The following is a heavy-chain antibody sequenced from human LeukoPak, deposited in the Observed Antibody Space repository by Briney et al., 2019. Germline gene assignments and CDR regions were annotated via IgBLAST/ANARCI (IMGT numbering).Heavy chain of an antibody. Sequence: SETLSLTCTVSGGSISSSSYYWGWIRQPPGKGLEWIGSIYYSGSTYYNPSLKSRVTISVDTSKNQFPLKLTSVTAADTAVYYCARDLPFAAWGQGILVTVSS. CDR1: GGSISSSSYY. CDR3: ARDLPFAA. D-gene: IGHD2/OR15-2a*01. CDR2: IYYSGST. V-gene: IGHV4-39*06. J-gene: IGHJ5*02.